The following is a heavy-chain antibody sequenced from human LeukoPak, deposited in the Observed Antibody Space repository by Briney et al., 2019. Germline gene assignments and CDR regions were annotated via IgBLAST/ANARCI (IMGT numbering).Heavy chain of an antibody. CDR1: GYTFTSYG. J-gene: IGHJ4*02. V-gene: IGHV1-18*01. CDR2: ISAYKGNT. D-gene: IGHD1-26*01. Sequence: GASVKVSCKASGYTFTSYGISWVRQAPGQGLEWMGWISAYKGNTNYAQKLQGRVTMTTDTSTSTAYMELRSLRSDDTAVYYCARHRIVGATSAFDYWGQGTLVTVSS. CDR3: ARHRIVGATSAFDY.